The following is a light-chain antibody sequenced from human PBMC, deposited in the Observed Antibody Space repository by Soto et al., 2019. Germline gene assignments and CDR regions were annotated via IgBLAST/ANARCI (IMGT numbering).Light chain of an antibody. CDR1: QNINNY. J-gene: IGKJ5*01. V-gene: IGKV1-33*01. Sequence: DIQMTQSPSSLSASVGDRVTITCQASQNINNYLNWYQQKPGRAPNLLIYDASNLEAGVPSRFRGSGSGTDFTFTISRLKPEDIATDYCQQYENIPTFGQGTRLEIK. CDR2: DAS. CDR3: QQYENIPT.